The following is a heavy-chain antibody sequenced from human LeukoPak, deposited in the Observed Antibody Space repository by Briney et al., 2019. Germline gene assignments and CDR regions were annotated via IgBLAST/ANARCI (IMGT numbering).Heavy chain of an antibody. Sequence: PSETLSLTCTVSGGSISSYYWSWIRQPAGKGLEWIGRIYTSGSTNYNPSLKSRVTISVDTSKNQFSLKLSSVTAADTAVYYCAKNKRGSKDAFDIWGQGTMVTVSS. CDR1: GGSISSYY. CDR2: IYTSGST. CDR3: AKNKRGSKDAFDI. V-gene: IGHV4-4*07. D-gene: IGHD1/OR15-1a*01. J-gene: IGHJ3*02.